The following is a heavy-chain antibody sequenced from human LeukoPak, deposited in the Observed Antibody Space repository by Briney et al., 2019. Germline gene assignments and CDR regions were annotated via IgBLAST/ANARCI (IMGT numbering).Heavy chain of an antibody. CDR3: ARSGIAAAVMNY. J-gene: IGHJ4*02. Sequence: GASVKVSCKASGGTFSSYAISWVRQAPGQGLEWMGIINPSGGSTSYAQKLQGRVTMTTDTSTSTAYMELRSLRSDDTAVYYCARSGIAAAVMNYWGQGTLVTVSS. V-gene: IGHV1-46*01. CDR2: INPSGGST. D-gene: IGHD6-13*01. CDR1: GGTFSSYA.